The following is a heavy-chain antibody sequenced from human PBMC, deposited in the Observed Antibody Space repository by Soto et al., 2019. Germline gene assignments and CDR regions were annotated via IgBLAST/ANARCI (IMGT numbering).Heavy chain of an antibody. CDR2: ISGSGGGT. CDR3: AKHAAAAAPDY. D-gene: IGHD6-13*01. J-gene: IGHJ4*02. V-gene: IGHV3-23*01. Sequence: EVQLLESGGGLVQPGGSLRLSCAASGFTFSSYAMSWVRQAPGKGLDWVSLISGSGGGTYYADSVKGRFTISRDNSKNAFQVQSNSLRAEYTAVYYCAKHAAAAAPDYWGQGTLVTVSS. CDR1: GFTFSSYA.